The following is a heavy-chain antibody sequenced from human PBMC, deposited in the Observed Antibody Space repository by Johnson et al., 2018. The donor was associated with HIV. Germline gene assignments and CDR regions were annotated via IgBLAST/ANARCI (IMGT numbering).Heavy chain of an antibody. D-gene: IGHD1-26*01. CDR1: GFTFSSYA. CDR2: ISGSGGST. Sequence: VQLVESGGGVVQPGRSLRLSCAASGFTFSSYAMHWVRQAPGKGLEWVSAISGSGGSTYYAQPVKGRFTISRDNSKNTLYLQMNSLRAEDTAVYYLAQEKFEWGLGAFDIWGQGTMVTVSS. CDR3: AQEKFEWGLGAFDI. V-gene: IGHV3-23*04. J-gene: IGHJ3*02.